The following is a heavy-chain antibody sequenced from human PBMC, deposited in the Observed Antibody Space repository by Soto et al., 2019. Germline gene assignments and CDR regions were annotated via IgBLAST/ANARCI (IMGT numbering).Heavy chain of an antibody. CDR2: IYPGDSDT. V-gene: IGHV5-51*01. J-gene: IGHJ4*02. D-gene: IGHD3-3*01. Sequence: GESLKISCKGSGYRFTSYWISWVRQMPGKGLEWMGIIYPGDSDTRYSPSFQGQVTISADKSISTAYLQWSSLKASDTAMYYCARRIDQWRAYAFEYWGQGTLVTVSS. CDR3: ARRIDQWRAYAFEY. CDR1: GYRFTSYW.